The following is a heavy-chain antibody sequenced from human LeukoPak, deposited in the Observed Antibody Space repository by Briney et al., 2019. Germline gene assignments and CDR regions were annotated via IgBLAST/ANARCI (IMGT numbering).Heavy chain of an antibody. Sequence: GGSLRLSCAASGFTVSSNYMSWVRQAPGKGLEWVSVIYSGGSTYYADSVKGRFTISRDNSKNTLYLQMSSLRAEDTAVYYCASNTRHYDAFDIWGQGTMVTVSS. V-gene: IGHV3-53*01. CDR2: IYSGGST. CDR1: GFTVSSNY. J-gene: IGHJ3*02. CDR3: ASNTRHYDAFDI.